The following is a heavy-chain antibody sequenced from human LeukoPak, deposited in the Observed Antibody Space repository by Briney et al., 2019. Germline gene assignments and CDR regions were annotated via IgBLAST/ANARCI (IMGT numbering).Heavy chain of an antibody. Sequence: ASVKVSCKASGYTFTGYYMHWVRQAPGHRLGGMGWINTNSGGTNYAQKFQGRITMTSNTSISTAYMELSRLRSDDTAVYYCARDRSHSLWFEKNDAFDIWGQGTMVTVSS. J-gene: IGHJ3*02. CDR3: ARDRSHSLWFEKNDAFDI. CDR1: GYTFTGYY. CDR2: INTNSGGT. D-gene: IGHD3-10*01. V-gene: IGHV1-2*02.